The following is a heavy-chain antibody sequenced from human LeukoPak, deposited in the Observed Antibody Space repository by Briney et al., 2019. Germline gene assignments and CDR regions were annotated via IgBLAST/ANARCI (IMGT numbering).Heavy chain of an antibody. CDR2: IYYSGDT. J-gene: IGHJ5*02. Sequence: PSETLSLTCTVSRGSISGYSWSWIRQSPRGGLEWIGYIYYSGDTAYNPSLRSRVTMSVDTSKNQFSLQLRSMTTADTAVYYCVRGPYGASISKWFDPWGQGTQVIVSP. D-gene: IGHD4/OR15-4a*01. V-gene: IGHV4-59*01. CDR1: RGSISGYS. CDR3: VRGPYGASISKWFDP.